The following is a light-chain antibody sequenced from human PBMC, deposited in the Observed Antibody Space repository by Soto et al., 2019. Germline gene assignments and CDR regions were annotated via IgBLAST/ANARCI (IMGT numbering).Light chain of an antibody. CDR2: GAS. J-gene: IGKJ4*01. CDR1: QSVSSSY. Sequence: EIVLTQSPGTLSLSPGERATLSCRASQSVSSSYLAWYQQKPGQAPRLLTYGASSRATGIPDRFSGSGSGTDFTLTISRLEPEDFAVYYCQQYGISPLTFGGGTKVEIK. CDR3: QQYGISPLT. V-gene: IGKV3-20*01.